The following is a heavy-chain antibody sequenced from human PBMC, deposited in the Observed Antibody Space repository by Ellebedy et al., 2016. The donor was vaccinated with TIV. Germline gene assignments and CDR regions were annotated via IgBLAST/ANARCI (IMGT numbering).Heavy chain of an antibody. D-gene: IGHD4-17*01. CDR1: GFTFSSYG. CDR3: ARKVPAPTTVPPNWYFDL. J-gene: IGHJ2*01. CDR2: ISGSTSYI. Sequence: GESLKISCAASGFTFSSYGMHWVRQAPGKGLEWVSSISGSTSYIYYADSVKGRFTISRDNAKNSLYLQMNSLRAEDTAVYYCARKVPAPTTVPPNWYFDLWGRGTQVTVSS. V-gene: IGHV3-21*01.